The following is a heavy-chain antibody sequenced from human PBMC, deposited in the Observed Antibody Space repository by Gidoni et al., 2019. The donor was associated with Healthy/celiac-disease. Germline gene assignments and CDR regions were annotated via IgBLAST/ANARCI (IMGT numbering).Heavy chain of an antibody. CDR2: IRSKAYGVTT. D-gene: IGHD3-22*01. Sequence: VQLVESGGGLVQPGRSLRLPCTASGFTFGDYAMSWVRQAPGKGLEWVGFIRSKAYGVTTEYAASVKGRFTISRDDSKSIAYLQMNSLKTEDTAVYYCTRDQGNYYDSSGSFPFDYWGQGTLVTVSS. V-gene: IGHV3-49*04. CDR3: TRDQGNYYDSSGSFPFDY. CDR1: GFTFGDYA. J-gene: IGHJ4*02.